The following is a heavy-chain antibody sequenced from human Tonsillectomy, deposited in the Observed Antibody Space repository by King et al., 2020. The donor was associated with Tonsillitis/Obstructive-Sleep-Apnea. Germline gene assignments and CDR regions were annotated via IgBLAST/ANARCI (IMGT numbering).Heavy chain of an antibody. J-gene: IGHJ6*03. CDR2: IDIGGST. CDR3: AREYYYYMDV. Sequence: VQLVQSGGCLVQPGGSLRLSCAASGFSVSSYYMKGVRQAPGKGLEWVSVIDIGGSTYYADAAKGRLTISRDNSKKTLYLQGNSLRAEDTAVYYCAREYYYYMDVWGKGTTVTVSS. CDR1: GFSVSSYY. V-gene: IGHV3-66*01.